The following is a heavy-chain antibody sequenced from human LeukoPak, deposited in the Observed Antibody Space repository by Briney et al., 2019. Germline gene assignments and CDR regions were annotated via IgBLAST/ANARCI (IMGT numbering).Heavy chain of an antibody. D-gene: IGHD1-26*01. CDR2: IIPIFGTA. V-gene: IGHV1-69*13. CDR3: ARASWELLRGTTRYYFDY. J-gene: IGHJ4*02. Sequence: ASVKVSCKASGGTFSSYAISWVRQAPGQGLEWMGGIIPIFGTANYAQKFQGRVTITADESTSTAYMELSSLRSEDTAVYYCARASWELLRGTTRYYFDYWGQGTLVTVSS. CDR1: GGTFSSYA.